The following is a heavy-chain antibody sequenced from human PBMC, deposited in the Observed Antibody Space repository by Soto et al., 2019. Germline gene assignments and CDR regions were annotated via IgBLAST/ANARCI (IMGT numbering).Heavy chain of an antibody. CDR1: GFTFSSYA. CDR3: SSDFAPPLGYCSSTNLLCLADAFDI. J-gene: IGHJ3*02. V-gene: IGHV3-30-3*01. Sequence: QVQLVESGGGVVQPGRSLRLSCAASGFTFSSYAMHWVRQAPGKGLEWVAVISYDGSNKYYADSVKGRFTISRDNSKNTLYLQMNSLRAEDTAVYYCSSDFAPPLGYCSSTNLLCLADAFDIWGQGTMVTVSS. D-gene: IGHD2-2*01. CDR2: ISYDGSNK.